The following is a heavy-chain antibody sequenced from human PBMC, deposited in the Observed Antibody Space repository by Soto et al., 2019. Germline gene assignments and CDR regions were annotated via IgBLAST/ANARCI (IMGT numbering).Heavy chain of an antibody. Sequence: ASVKVSCKASGYTFTSYYMHWVRQAPGQGLEWMGIINPSGGSTSYAQKFQGRVTMTRDTSTSTVYMELSSLSSEDTAVYYCARERSYYDFWSGYPPPYYYYYMDVWGKWTTVTVSS. CDR3: ARERSYYDFWSGYPPPYYYYYMDV. J-gene: IGHJ6*03. CDR2: INPSGGST. D-gene: IGHD3-3*01. V-gene: IGHV1-46*03. CDR1: GYTFTSYY.